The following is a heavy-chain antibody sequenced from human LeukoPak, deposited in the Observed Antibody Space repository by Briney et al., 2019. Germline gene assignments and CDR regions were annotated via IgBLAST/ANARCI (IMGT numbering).Heavy chain of an antibody. D-gene: IGHD6-19*01. CDR3: ANQNSGWTPNEY. Sequence: PGGSLRLSCAASGFIFSNYGMLWVRQAPGKGLEWVAFIRYDGSNIYYADSVKGRFTISRDNSKNTLYLQMNSLRAEDTAVYYCANQNSGWTPNEYWGQGTLVTVSS. CDR1: GFIFSNYG. J-gene: IGHJ4*02. CDR2: IRYDGSNI. V-gene: IGHV3-30*02.